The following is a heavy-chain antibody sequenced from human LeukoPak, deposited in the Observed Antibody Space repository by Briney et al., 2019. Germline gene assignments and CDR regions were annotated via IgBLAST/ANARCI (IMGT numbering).Heavy chain of an antibody. Sequence: PGGSLRLSCAASGFTFSSYDMYWVRQTTGKGLEWVSAIAIAGDTFYSDSVRGRFTISRENAKNSLYLQMNSLRVEDTAVHYCARGPVSGGWYSGRAFDIWGQGTLVTVSS. CDR1: GFTFSSYD. D-gene: IGHD6-19*01. CDR2: IAIAGDT. CDR3: ARGPVSGGWYSGRAFDI. J-gene: IGHJ3*02. V-gene: IGHV3-13*01.